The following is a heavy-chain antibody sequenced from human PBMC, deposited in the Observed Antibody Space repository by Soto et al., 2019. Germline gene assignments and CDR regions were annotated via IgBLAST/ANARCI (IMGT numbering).Heavy chain of an antibody. CDR1: GFTSGAYA. V-gene: IGHV3-23*01. Sequence: EVQLLEAGGRLVQPGGSLRVSCTASGFTSGAYATSWVRQAPGKGLEWVSAISEIGTGIYYADSVRGRFTISRDDSKRTVYLQMNNLRVEDTAVYYCSKDYVPVTPHCGSLSGVWGQGTVVTVSS. CDR2: ISEIGTGI. D-gene: IGHD2-21*01. J-gene: IGHJ3*01. CDR3: SKDYVPVTPHCGSLSGV.